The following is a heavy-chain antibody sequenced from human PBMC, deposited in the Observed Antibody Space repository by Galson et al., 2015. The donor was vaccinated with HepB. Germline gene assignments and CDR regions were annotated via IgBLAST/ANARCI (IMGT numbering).Heavy chain of an antibody. Sequence: SLRLSCAASGFTLSDYFMSWIRQAPGKGLEWVSYISSSGGTIYYADSVKGRFTISRDNAKNSLYLQMNSLRAEDTAVYYCARGSSGREQLRINYWGQGTLVTVSS. D-gene: IGHD3-10*01. J-gene: IGHJ4*02. V-gene: IGHV3-11*01. CDR3: ARGSSGREQLRINY. CDR1: GFTLSDYF. CDR2: ISSSGGTI.